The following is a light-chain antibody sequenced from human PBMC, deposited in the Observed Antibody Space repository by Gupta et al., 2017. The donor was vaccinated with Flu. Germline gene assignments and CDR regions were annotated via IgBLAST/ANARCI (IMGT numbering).Light chain of an antibody. CDR1: TGEVTSGYY. CDR3: LLYYGGAVV. CDR2: SKS. Sequence: GTVTLPCASSTGEVTSGYYPNRLQQKPGPALRALIYSKSNTHASTPARFSGSLLGGKAALTLSGVQAEDEDEYYCLLYYGGAVVFGGGTKLTVL. J-gene: IGLJ2*01. V-gene: IGLV7-43*01.